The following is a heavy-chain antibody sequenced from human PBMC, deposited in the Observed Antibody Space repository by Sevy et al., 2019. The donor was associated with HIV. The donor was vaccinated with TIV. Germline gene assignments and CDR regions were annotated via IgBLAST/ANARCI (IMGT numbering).Heavy chain of an antibody. J-gene: IGHJ6*02. Sequence: GGSLRLSCAASGFIFNTFYMHWVRQAPGKGLEWVSRINSDGSNTNYADSVKGRFTISRDNAKNSLYLQMNSLRAEDTAVYYCAREEGRVAAAGSGYYGMDVWGQGTTVTVSS. V-gene: IGHV3-74*01. CDR1: GFIFNTFY. CDR3: AREEGRVAAAGSGYYGMDV. CDR2: INSDGSNT. D-gene: IGHD6-13*01.